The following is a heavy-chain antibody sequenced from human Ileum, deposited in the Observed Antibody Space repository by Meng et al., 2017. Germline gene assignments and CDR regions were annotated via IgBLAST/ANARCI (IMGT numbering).Heavy chain of an antibody. CDR2: ISAYNGNT. CDR3: ARDWRVVVVAATSPYFRY. J-gene: IGHJ4*02. D-gene: IGHD2-15*01. Sequence: GISWVRQAPGQGLERMGWISAYNGNTNYAQKRQGTVTKNTATSTSTAYMELRSLRSDDTAVYDCARDWRVVVVAATSPYFRYWGQGTRV. CDR1: G. V-gene: IGHV1-18*01.